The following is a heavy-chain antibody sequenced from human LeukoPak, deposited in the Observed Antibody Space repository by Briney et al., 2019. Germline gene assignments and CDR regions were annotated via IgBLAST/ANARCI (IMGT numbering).Heavy chain of an antibody. V-gene: IGHV3-73*01. CDR3: TGNYYGSGSYADFDY. CDR2: IRSTANGYAT. Sequence: GGSLRLSCAASGFTFSGSALHWVRQASGKGLEWAGRIRSTANGYATAYAASVKGRFTISRDDSKNTAYLQMDSLKTEDTAVYYCTGNYYGSGSYADFDYWGQGTLVTVSS. CDR1: GFTFSGSA. D-gene: IGHD3-10*01. J-gene: IGHJ4*02.